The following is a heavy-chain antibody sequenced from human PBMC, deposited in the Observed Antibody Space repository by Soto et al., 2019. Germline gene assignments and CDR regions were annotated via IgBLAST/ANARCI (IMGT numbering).Heavy chain of an antibody. Sequence: QVPLVQSGAEVKKPGASVKVSCKASGYTFTGYYMHWVRQAPGQGLEWMGWINPNSGGTNYAQKFQGRVTMTRDTSISTAYMELSRLRSDDTAVYYCARGMKGGDIVVVPAARSLFDYWGQGTLVTVSS. J-gene: IGHJ4*02. CDR2: INPNSGGT. D-gene: IGHD2-2*01. CDR1: GYTFTGYY. V-gene: IGHV1-2*02. CDR3: ARGMKGGDIVVVPAARSLFDY.